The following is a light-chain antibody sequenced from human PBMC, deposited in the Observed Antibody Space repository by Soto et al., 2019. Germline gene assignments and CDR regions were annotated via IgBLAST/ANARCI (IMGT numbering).Light chain of an antibody. Sequence: QSLLTQPASVSGSPGQSITISCTETTSDVRGYDYVSWYQQHPGKVPKLIIYDVSNRPSGISNRFSGSKSGNTASLTISGLQTEDEADYYCSSYTSSSTLVYVFGTGTKVTVL. CDR3: SSYTSSSTLVYV. CDR1: TSDVRGYDY. CDR2: DVS. V-gene: IGLV2-14*01. J-gene: IGLJ1*01.